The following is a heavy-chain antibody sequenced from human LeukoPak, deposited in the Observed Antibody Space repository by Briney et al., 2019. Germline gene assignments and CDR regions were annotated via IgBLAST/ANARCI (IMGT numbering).Heavy chain of an antibody. V-gene: IGHV4-4*07. J-gene: IGHJ6*03. Sequence: PSETLSLTCTVSGGSISSYYWSWIRQPAGKGLEWIGRIYTSGSTNYNPSLKSRVTMSVDTSKNQFSLKLTSVTAADTAVYYCASSTARYFDWSTIKGDYYYYMDVCGKGTTVTISS. D-gene: IGHD3-9*01. CDR1: GGSISSYY. CDR2: IYTSGST. CDR3: ASSTARYFDWSTIKGDYYYYMDV.